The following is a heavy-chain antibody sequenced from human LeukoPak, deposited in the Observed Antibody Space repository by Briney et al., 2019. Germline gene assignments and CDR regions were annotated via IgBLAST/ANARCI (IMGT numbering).Heavy chain of an antibody. CDR2: INHSGST. V-gene: IGHV4-34*01. CDR1: GGSFSGYY. Sequence: SETLSLTCAVYGGSFSGYYWSWIRQPPGKGLEWIGEINHSGSTNYNPSLKSRVTISVDTSKNQFSLKLSSVIAADTAVYYCARDGYSSGWGYYYYYGMDVWGQGTTVTVSS. J-gene: IGHJ6*02. CDR3: ARDGYSSGWGYYYYYGMDV. D-gene: IGHD6-19*01.